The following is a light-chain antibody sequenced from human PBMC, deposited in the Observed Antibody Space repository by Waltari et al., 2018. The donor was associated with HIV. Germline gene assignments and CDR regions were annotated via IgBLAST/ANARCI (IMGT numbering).Light chain of an antibody. CDR3: QQTYTIPPT. V-gene: IGKV4-1*01. CDR2: WAS. CDR1: QSVLYSSNNKNY. J-gene: IGKJ4*01. Sequence: DIVMTQSPDSLAVSLGERATINCKSSQSVLYSSNNKNYLAWYQQKPGQPPKLLIYWASTRDSGVPDRFSGSGSGTDFTLTISSLQAEDVAVYFCQQTYTIPPTFGGGTKVEIK.